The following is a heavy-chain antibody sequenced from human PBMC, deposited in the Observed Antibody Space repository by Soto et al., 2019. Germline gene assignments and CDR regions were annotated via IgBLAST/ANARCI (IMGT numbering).Heavy chain of an antibody. CDR1: GFPFSSKG. CDR2: ISYDGSNK. Sequence: QVQLVESGGGVVQPGGSLKLSFAASGFPFSSKGMHWVREAPAKGLEWGAVISYDGSNKYYADSVKGRFTISRDNSASTLYLQMNSLRPEDTALYYCVGGQYYFDYRGQGTLVTVSP. CDR3: VGGQYYFDY. J-gene: IGHJ4*02. V-gene: IGHV3-30*03. D-gene: IGHD3-10*01.